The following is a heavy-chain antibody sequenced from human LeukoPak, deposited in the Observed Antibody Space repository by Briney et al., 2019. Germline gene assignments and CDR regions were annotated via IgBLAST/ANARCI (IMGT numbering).Heavy chain of an antibody. Sequence: GGSLRLSCAVSGFTVSNNYMSWVRQALGKGLEWVSVIYSGGNTYYADSVRGRFTISRDNFKNTLYLQMTSLRAEDTAVYYCVKPQGYYYDTTAFQVHGFDIWGRGTKVTVSS. CDR3: VKPQGYYYDTTAFQVHGFDI. CDR1: GFTVSNNY. CDR2: IYSGGNT. V-gene: IGHV3-66*04. D-gene: IGHD3-22*01. J-gene: IGHJ3*02.